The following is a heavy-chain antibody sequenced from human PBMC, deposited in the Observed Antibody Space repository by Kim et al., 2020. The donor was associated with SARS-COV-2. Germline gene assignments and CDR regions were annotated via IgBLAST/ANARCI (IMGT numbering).Heavy chain of an antibody. V-gene: IGHV3-48*02. D-gene: IGHD5-12*01. CDR1: AFTFSNYH. J-gene: IGHJ4*02. CDR2: ITAASAVI. CDR3: ARDGGRGYDMDF. Sequence: GGALRLSCAASAFTFSNYHMDWVRQAPGKGLEWISYITAASAVIYYADSVGGRFTVSRDNAKNSHYLQMNSLRDEDTAVYYCARDGGRGYDMDFWGQGTLVTVSS.